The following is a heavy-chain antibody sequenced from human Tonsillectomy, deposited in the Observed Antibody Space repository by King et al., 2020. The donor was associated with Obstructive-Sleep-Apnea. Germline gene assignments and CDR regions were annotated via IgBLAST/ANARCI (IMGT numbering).Heavy chain of an antibody. Sequence: QLQLQESGPGLVKPSQTLSLTCTVSGGSISSGGYYWSWIRQHPGKGLEWIGYIYYSGSTYYNPSLKGRVTISVDTAKNQFSLKLSSVTAADTAVYYCARYGSGSYPPYYFDYWGQGTLVTVSS. D-gene: IGHD3-10*01. CDR1: GGSISSGGYY. J-gene: IGHJ4*02. CDR3: ARYGSGSYPPYYFDY. CDR2: IYYSGST. V-gene: IGHV4-31*03.